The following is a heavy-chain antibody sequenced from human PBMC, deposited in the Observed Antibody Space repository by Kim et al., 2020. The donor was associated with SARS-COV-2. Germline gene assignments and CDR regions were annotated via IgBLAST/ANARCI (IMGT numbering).Heavy chain of an antibody. D-gene: IGHD2-2*01. Sequence: STNYTPSLKSRVTISVDKSKNQFSRKLSSVTAADTAVFDCARASPYYFDYWGQGTLVTVSS. V-gene: IGHV4-4*02. CDR2: ST. J-gene: IGHJ4*02. CDR3: ARASPYYFDY.